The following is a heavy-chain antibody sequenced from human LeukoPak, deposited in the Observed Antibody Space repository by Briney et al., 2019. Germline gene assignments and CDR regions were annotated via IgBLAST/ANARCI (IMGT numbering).Heavy chain of an antibody. J-gene: IGHJ3*02. D-gene: IGHD3-16*01. CDR2: IYHSGST. V-gene: IGHV4-30-2*01. CDR3: ARGSLGASFDI. Sequence: PSETLSLTCTVSGGSISIGGFYWSWIRQHPGKGLEWIGYIYHSGSTYYNPSLKSRVTISVDRSKNQFSLKLSSVTAADTAVYYCARGSLGASFDIWGHATMVTVSS. CDR1: GGSISIGGFY.